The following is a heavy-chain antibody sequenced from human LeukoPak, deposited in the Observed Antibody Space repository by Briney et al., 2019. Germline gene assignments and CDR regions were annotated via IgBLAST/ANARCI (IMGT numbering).Heavy chain of an antibody. CDR2: ISYDANIGSNK. J-gene: IGHJ4*02. V-gene: IGHV3-30-3*01. Sequence: GGSLRLSCVTSGFTFIRYAMHWFRQAPGKGREWVALISYDANIGSNKYYADSVKGRFTISRDNSKNTLYLQMNSLRAEDTAVYYCARDGGYDFWSGYYQDYWGQGTLVTVSS. CDR1: GFTFIRYA. D-gene: IGHD3-3*01. CDR3: ARDGGYDFWSGYYQDY.